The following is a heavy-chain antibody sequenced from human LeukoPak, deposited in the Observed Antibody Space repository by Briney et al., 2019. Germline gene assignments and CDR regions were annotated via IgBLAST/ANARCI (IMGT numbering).Heavy chain of an antibody. J-gene: IGHJ5*02. Sequence: ASVKVSCKASGYTFTSYDINWVRQATGQGLEWMGWMNPNSGNTGYAQKFQGRVTMTRNTSISTAYMELSSLRSEDTAVYYCARGPGPRGSGSWNWFDPWGQGTLVTVSS. D-gene: IGHD3-10*01. CDR1: GYTFTSYD. V-gene: IGHV1-8*01. CDR3: ARGPGPRGSGSWNWFDP. CDR2: MNPNSGNT.